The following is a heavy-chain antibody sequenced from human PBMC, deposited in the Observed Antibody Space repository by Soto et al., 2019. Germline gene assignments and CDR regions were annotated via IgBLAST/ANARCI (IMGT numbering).Heavy chain of an antibody. V-gene: IGHV3-7*01. J-gene: IGHJ6*03. CDR2: IKQDGSEK. CDR3: ARVDEYGDLYYYYYYMDV. Sequence: GGSLRLSCAASGFTFSSYWMSWVRQAPGKGLEWVANIKQDGSEKYYVDSVKGRFTISRDNAKNSLYLQMNSLRAEDTAVYYCARVDEYGDLYYYYYYMDVWGKGTTVTVSS. CDR1: GFTFSSYW. D-gene: IGHD4-17*01.